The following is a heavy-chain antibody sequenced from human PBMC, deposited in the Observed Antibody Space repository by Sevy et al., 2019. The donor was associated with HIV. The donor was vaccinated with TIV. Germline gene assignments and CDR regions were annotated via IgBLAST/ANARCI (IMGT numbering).Heavy chain of an antibody. D-gene: IGHD3-9*01. CDR2: FDPGDGDAET. Sequence: ASVKVSCKVSGYTLTEFSIHWVRQAPGKGLEWMGGFDPGDGDAETPYAQKFRDRLTMTADTSTDTVYMELSSLRSEDTLAYYCATDTTGYHSTLDYWGQGTLVTVSS. J-gene: IGHJ4*02. V-gene: IGHV1-24*01. CDR3: ATDTTGYHSTLDY. CDR1: GYTLTEFS.